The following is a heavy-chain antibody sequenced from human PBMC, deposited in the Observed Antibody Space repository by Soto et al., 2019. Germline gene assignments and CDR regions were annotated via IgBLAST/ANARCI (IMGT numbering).Heavy chain of an antibody. J-gene: IGHJ4*02. Sequence: SETLSLTCTVSGGSISSYYWTWIRQPPGKGLEWIGYIYYSGSTNYNPSLKGRVTISVATSKTQFSLKLSSVTAADTAVYYCATTPTNYYDSSRGYFDYWGQGTLVTVSS. CDR3: ATTPTNYYDSSRGYFDY. CDR1: GGSISSYY. V-gene: IGHV4-59*08. D-gene: IGHD3-22*01. CDR2: IYYSGST.